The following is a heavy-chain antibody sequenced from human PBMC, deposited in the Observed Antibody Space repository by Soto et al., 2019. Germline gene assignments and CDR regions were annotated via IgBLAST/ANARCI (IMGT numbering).Heavy chain of an antibody. CDR1: GGSISSSSYY. Sequence: ETLSLTCTVSGGSISSSSYYWGWIRQPPGKGLEWVANIKEDGSHKYYVPSVKGRFTISRDNAMNSLYLQMNSLRAEDAAVYYCATSAGAPGNYWGQGTLVTVSS. D-gene: IGHD1-26*01. CDR3: ATSAGAPGNY. V-gene: IGHV3-7*01. CDR2: IKEDGSHK. J-gene: IGHJ4*02.